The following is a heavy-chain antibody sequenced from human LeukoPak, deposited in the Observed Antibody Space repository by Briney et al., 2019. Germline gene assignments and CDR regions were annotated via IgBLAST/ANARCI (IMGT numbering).Heavy chain of an antibody. CDR2: IKQDGSEK. V-gene: IGHV3-7*01. J-gene: IGHJ4*02. CDR3: ARGKATITWYYFDY. D-gene: IGHD5-12*01. Sequence: GGSLRLSCAASGVTFSSDWMSWVRQAPGKGLEWVANIKQDGSEKYYVDSVKGRFTISRDNAKNSRYLQMNSLRAEDTAVYYCARGKATITWYYFDYWGQGTLVTVSS. CDR1: GVTFSSDW.